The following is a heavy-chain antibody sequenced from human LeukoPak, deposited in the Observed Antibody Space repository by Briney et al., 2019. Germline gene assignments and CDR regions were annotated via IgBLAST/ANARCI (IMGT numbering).Heavy chain of an antibody. CDR1: GGSISSGSYY. J-gene: IGHJ4*02. V-gene: IGHV4-61*02. D-gene: IGHD6-19*01. Sequence: PSETLSLTCTVSGGSISSGSYYWSWIRQPAGKGLEWIGRIYTSGSTNYNPSLKSRVTISVDTSKNQFSLKLSSVTAADTAVYYCASSGWYEVDYWGQGTLVTVSS. CDR3: ASSGWYEVDY. CDR2: IYTSGST.